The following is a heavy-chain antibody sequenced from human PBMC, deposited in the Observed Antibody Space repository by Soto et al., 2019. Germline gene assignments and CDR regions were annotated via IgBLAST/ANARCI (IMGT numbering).Heavy chain of an antibody. CDR2: INHSGST. Sequence: SETLSLTCTVSGGSISSSSYYWGWIRQPPGKGLEWIGEINHSGSTNYNPSLKSRVTISVDTSKNQFSLKLSSVTAADTAVYYCARGKHRNYYGSGSISRYYYYGMDVWGQGTTVTVSS. J-gene: IGHJ6*02. CDR1: GGSISSSSYY. CDR3: ARGKHRNYYGSGSISRYYYYGMDV. V-gene: IGHV4-39*07. D-gene: IGHD3-10*01.